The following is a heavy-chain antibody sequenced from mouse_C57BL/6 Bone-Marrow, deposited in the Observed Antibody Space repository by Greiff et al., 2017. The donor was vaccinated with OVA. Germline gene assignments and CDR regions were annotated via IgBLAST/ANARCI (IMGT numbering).Heavy chain of an antibody. Sequence: VQRVESGAELVKPGASVKISCKASGYAFSSYWMNWVKQRPGKGLEWIGQIYPGDGDTNYNGQFKGKATLTAAKSSSTAYMQLSSLTSEDSAVYFGARGRDCDGSSYWYGDVWGTGTTVTVSS. CDR1: GYAFSSYW. V-gene: IGHV1-80*01. D-gene: IGHD1-1*01. CDR2: IYPGDGDT. CDR3: ARGRDCDGSSYWYGDV. J-gene: IGHJ1*03.